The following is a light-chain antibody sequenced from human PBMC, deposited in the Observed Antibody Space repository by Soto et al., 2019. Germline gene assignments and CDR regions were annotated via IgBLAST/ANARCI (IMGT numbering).Light chain of an antibody. Sequence: EIVLTQSPGTLPLSPGXRATLSCRASQSVTSSFLAWYQQKPGQAPRLLIYGASSRATGIPDRFSGSGSGADFTLTISGLEPEDFAVYYCQQYGSSRWTLGQGTKV. J-gene: IGKJ1*01. CDR1: QSVTSSF. CDR2: GAS. V-gene: IGKV3-20*01. CDR3: QQYGSSRWT.